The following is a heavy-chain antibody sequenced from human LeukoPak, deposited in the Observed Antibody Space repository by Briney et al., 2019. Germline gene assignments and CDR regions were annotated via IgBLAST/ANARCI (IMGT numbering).Heavy chain of an antibody. J-gene: IGHJ4*02. CDR2: IYAGDSGT. CDR3: TRHITAAGPDY. D-gene: IGHD6-13*01. V-gene: IGHV5-51*01. CDR1: GYSFTSHW. Sequence: GESLKISCRGSGYSFTSHWIGWVRQMPGKGLEWMAIIYAGDSGTRISPSFQGQVTISADKSISTACLQWSSLKASDTAIYYCTRHITAAGPDYWGQGTLATVSS.